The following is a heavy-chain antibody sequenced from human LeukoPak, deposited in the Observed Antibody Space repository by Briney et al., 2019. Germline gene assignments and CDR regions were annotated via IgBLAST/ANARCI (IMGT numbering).Heavy chain of an antibody. CDR2: IYTSGST. V-gene: IGHV4-61*02. D-gene: IGHD3-22*01. Sequence: PSETLSLTCTVSGGSISSGSYYWSWIRQPAGKGLEWIGRIYTSGSTYYNPSLKSRVTISVDRSKNQFSLKLSSVTAADTAVYYCARGEYYYDSSGYTQNWFDPWGQGTLVTVSS. J-gene: IGHJ5*02. CDR3: ARGEYYYDSSGYTQNWFDP. CDR1: GGSISSGSYY.